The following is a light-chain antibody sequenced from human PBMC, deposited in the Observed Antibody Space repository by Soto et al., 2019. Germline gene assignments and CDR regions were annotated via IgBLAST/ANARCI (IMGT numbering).Light chain of an antibody. Sequence: QSALTQPASVSGSPGQSITISCTGTSSDVGSYNLVSWYQQHPGKAPKLMIYEVSKRPSGVSNRFSGPKSGNTASLTISGLQAEDEADYYCCSYAGSSTPDVFGTGTKLTVL. CDR3: CSYAGSSTPDV. J-gene: IGLJ1*01. V-gene: IGLV2-23*02. CDR1: SSDVGSYNL. CDR2: EVS.